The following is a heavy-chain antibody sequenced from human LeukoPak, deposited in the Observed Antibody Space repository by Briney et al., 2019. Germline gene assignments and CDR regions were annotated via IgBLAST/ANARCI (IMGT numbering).Heavy chain of an antibody. J-gene: IGHJ4*02. Sequence: GGSLRLSCAASGFSFTTSWMSWVRQAPGKGLGWVASIEQDGNEKYYVDSVKGRFTISRDNAKNSLFLQMNSLRAEDTAVYYCAKGHTSLAPGGQGALVTVSS. V-gene: IGHV3-7*01. D-gene: IGHD5-18*01. CDR3: AKGHTSLAP. CDR1: GFSFTTSW. CDR2: IEQDGNEK.